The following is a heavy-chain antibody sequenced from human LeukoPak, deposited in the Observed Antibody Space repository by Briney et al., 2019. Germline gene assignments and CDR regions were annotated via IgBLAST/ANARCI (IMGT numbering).Heavy chain of an antibody. Sequence: SETLSLTCTVSGGSISSNSYYWGWIRQSPGKGLEWIGTIYYSGSTYYNPSLKSRVTISVDTSKNQFSLKLSSVTAADTAVYYCASTRYFDWLTPFDYWGQGTLVTVSS. CDR1: GGSISSNSYY. V-gene: IGHV4-39*01. CDR2: IYYSGST. J-gene: IGHJ4*02. D-gene: IGHD3-9*01. CDR3: ASTRYFDWLTPFDY.